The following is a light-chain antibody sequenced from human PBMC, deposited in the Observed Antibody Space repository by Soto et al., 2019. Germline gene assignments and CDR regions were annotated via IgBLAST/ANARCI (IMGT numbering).Light chain of an antibody. J-gene: IGLJ3*02. Sequence: QSALTQPPSASGSPGQSVTISCTGTSTDVGAYNYVSWYQQHPGKAPKLMIYEVTKRPSGVPDRFSGSKSGNTASLTISGLQPADEADYYCSSYTTSGTYVLFGGGTKLTVL. CDR2: EVT. V-gene: IGLV2-8*01. CDR3: SSYTTSGTYVL. CDR1: STDVGAYNY.